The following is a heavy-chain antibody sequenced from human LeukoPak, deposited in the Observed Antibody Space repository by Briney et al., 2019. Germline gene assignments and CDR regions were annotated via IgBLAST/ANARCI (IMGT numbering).Heavy chain of an antibody. Sequence: GGALRLSCAASGFIFFAYGMTWVRQAPGKGLEWVSSISGSGGTTYYADSVKGRFTISRDNSKNTLSLQMNSLRAEDTAVYYCAKNRYGDYASDYWGQGTLVTVSS. CDR1: GFIFFAYG. CDR3: AKNRYGDYASDY. V-gene: IGHV3-23*01. CDR2: ISGSGGTT. J-gene: IGHJ4*02. D-gene: IGHD4-17*01.